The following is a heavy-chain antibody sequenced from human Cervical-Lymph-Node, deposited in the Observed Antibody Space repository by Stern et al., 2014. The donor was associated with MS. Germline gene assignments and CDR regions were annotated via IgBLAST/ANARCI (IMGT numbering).Heavy chain of an antibody. J-gene: IGHJ4*02. CDR2: VYYSGAP. CDR1: GDSISSYTHY. Sequence: QLQLQESGPGLVKPSETLSLTCAVSGDSISSYTHYWAWIRQPPGKGLEWIGSVYYSGAPYYNPSIKGPVPIPLATSKNHFSRGLNSVTAADTAVYYCAKHACTGAACPFDLWGQGTLVTVSS. V-gene: IGHV4-39*01. D-gene: IGHD2-8*02. CDR3: AKHACTGAACPFDL.